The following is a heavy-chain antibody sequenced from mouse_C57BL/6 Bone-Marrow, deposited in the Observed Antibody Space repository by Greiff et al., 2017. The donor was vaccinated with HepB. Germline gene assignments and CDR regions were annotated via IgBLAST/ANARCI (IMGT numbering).Heavy chain of an antibody. CDR2: ISSGGDYI. Sequence: EVKLVESGEGLVKPGGSLKLSCAASGFTFSSYAMSWVRQTPEKRLEWVAYISSGGDYIYYADTVKGRFTISRDNARNTLALQMSSLKSEDTAMYYCTREGTTVVEKTWFAYWGQGTLVTVSA. D-gene: IGHD1-1*01. CDR3: TREGTTVVEKTWFAY. CDR1: GFTFSSYA. J-gene: IGHJ3*01. V-gene: IGHV5-9-1*02.